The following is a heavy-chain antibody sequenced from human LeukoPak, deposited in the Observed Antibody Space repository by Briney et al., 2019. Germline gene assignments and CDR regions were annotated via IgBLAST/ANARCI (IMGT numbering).Heavy chain of an antibody. V-gene: IGHV1-2*02. CDR2: VNPNSGGT. CDR1: GYTFTGYY. J-gene: IGHJ3*02. Sequence: ASVKVSCKASGYTFTGYYMHWVRQAPGQGLEWMGWVNPNSGGTNYAQKFQGRVTMTRDTSISTAYMELSRLRSDDTAVYYCARDRNGTLTPGDAFDIWGQGTMVTVSS. D-gene: IGHD1-1*01. CDR3: ARDRNGTLTPGDAFDI.